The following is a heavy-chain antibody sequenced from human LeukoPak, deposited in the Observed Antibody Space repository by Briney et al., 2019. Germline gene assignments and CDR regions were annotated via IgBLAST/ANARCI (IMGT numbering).Heavy chain of an antibody. CDR1: GYSFTTYW. CDR2: IDPSDSYT. J-gene: IGHJ4*02. D-gene: IGHD3-22*01. Sequence: GESLRISCKGSGYSFTTYWISWVRQMPGKGLEWMGRIDPSDSYTNYSPSFQGQVTISADKSISTAYLQWSSLKASDTAMYYCARRAGYYGSSGYYSLDYWGQGTLVTVSS. V-gene: IGHV5-10-1*04. CDR3: ARRAGYYGSSGYYSLDY.